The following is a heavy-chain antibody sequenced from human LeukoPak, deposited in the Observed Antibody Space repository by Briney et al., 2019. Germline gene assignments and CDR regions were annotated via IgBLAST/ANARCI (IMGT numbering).Heavy chain of an antibody. V-gene: IGHV4-30-2*01. Sequence: SETLSLTCAVSGGSISSGGYSWSWIRQPPGKGLEWIGYIYHSGSTYYNASLKSRVTISVDRSKNQFSLKLSSVTAADTAVYYCASRRWLQGAFDIWGQGTMVTVSS. CDR3: ASRRWLQGAFDI. J-gene: IGHJ3*02. D-gene: IGHD5-24*01. CDR2: IYHSGST. CDR1: GGSISSGGYS.